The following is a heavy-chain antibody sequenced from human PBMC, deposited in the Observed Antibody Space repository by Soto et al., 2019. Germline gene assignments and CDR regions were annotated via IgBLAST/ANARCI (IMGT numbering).Heavy chain of an antibody. Sequence: PGESLKISCTGSGYGFAGYWIVWVRQMPGEGLKWMGMIYPDDSETRYSPSFQGQVTMSADKSINTVYLEWDSLKASDTAIYYCARYNSPSLVGNRFDPWGQGALVTVSS. D-gene: IGHD3-22*01. V-gene: IGHV5-51*01. CDR1: GYGFAGYW. J-gene: IGHJ5*02. CDR3: ARYNSPSLVGNRFDP. CDR2: IYPDDSET.